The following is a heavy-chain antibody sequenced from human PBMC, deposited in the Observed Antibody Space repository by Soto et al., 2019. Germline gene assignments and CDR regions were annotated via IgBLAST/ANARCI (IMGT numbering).Heavy chain of an antibody. CDR3: ARVPFDWNANWFDP. V-gene: IGHV1-69*13. J-gene: IGHJ5*02. CDR1: GGTFSTSA. Sequence: SVKVSCKASGGTFSTSAVSWVRQAPGQGLEWMGGIVPIFGTTNYAQKFLGRVTITADESTSTAYMELSSLRSEDTAVYYCARVPFDWNANWFDPWGQGTLVTVSS. CDR2: IVPIFGTT. D-gene: IGHD1-1*01.